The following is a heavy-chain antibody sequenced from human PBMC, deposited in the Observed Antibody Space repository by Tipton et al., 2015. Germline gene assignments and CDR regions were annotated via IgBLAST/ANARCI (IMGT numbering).Heavy chain of an antibody. CDR3: AKDTDMGAFDF. Sequence: QVQLVQSGAEVKKPGSSVKISCTASVDTFRTSALSWLRQAPGQGLEWMGGVVPSFPSAIYAEKFQARVTITADPSTSTTYMELSDLNSDDTALYYCAKDTDMGAFDFWGQGTLVTVSS. J-gene: IGHJ4*02. D-gene: IGHD4-11*01. CDR1: VDTFRTSA. CDR2: VVPSFPSA. V-gene: IGHV1-69*01.